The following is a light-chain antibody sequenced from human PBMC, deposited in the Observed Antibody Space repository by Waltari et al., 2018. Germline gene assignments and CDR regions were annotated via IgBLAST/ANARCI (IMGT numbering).Light chain of an antibody. CDR3: EKRSNWGWT. CDR2: DAS. J-gene: IGKJ1*01. Sequence: ETKLTQSPATLSLSPGERATLSCRASQTAYNNLAWYQQKPGQAPRLLIYDASNRATGIPARFSGGGSGTDFTLTISSLEPEDFAVYYCEKRSNWGWTFGQGTKVEMK. CDR1: QTAYNN. V-gene: IGKV3-11*01.